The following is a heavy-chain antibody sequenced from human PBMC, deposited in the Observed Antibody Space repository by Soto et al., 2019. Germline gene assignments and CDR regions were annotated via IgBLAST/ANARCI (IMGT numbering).Heavy chain of an antibody. CDR3: ARTNAKHHYEYYYMDV. CDR1: GGTVSSYT. D-gene: IGHD2-21*01. J-gene: IGHJ6*03. CDR2: IIPILGIA. V-gene: IGHV1-69*02. Sequence: QVQLVQSGAEVKKPGSSVKVSCKASGGTVSSYTISWVRHAPGQGLECMGRIIPILGIANYAQKFQGRVTITADKPPSTAYMELSSLISADTAVYYCARTNAKHHYEYYYMDVWGKGTTVTVSS.